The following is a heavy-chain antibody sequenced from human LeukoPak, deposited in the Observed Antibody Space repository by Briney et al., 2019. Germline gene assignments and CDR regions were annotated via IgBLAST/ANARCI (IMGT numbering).Heavy chain of an antibody. CDR2: VFDGSI. CDR3: AKEYCPTTICYPSGGWYDP. CDR1: GGSTSSSY. D-gene: IGHD2-2*01. J-gene: IGHJ5*02. Sequence: SETLSLTCSGSGGSTSSSYWTWIRQSAEKGLEYIGRVFDGSINYNPSLRSRVTMSIDTYKNEFSLKLTSVTAADTAVYYCAKEYCPTTICYPSGGWYDPWGQGTLVTVSS. V-gene: IGHV4-4*07.